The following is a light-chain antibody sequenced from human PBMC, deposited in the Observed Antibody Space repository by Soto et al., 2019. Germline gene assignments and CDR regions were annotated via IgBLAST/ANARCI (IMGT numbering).Light chain of an antibody. J-gene: IGKJ1*01. Sequence: DIQMTQSPSSLSSSVGDRVTITCRASQRINKWLAWHQQKPGKAPKLLIYKASTLKRVVPSRFGASGDWTEVPLTIRIMKPDDFSTYYCQHYNIYSKPFGQGTTLDI. V-gene: IGKV1-5*03. CDR3: QHYNIYSKP. CDR1: QRINKW. CDR2: KAS.